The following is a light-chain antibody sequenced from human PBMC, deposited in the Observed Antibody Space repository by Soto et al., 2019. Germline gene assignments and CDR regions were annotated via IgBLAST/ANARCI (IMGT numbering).Light chain of an antibody. J-gene: IGKJ1*01. CDR2: DAS. V-gene: IGKV3-15*01. Sequence: IFMTQSPATLSVSPGGRATLSCRASEDVSSKLAWYQQKPGLPPRLVIYDASTRATGIPGRFSGSGSGKDFTLHISGLQSEDFAIYYCLQYYTWPPGTFGQGTKVEI. CDR3: LQYYTWPPGT. CDR1: EDVSSK.